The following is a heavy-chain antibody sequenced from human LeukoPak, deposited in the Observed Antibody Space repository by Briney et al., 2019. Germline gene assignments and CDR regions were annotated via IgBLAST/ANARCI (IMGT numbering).Heavy chain of an antibody. Sequence: GGSLRLSCAASGFTFSSYAMSWVRQAPGKGLEWVAVISYDGSNKYYADSVKGRFTISRDNSKNTLYLQMNSLRAEDTAVYYCARTTVQLWSIFDYWGQGTLVTVSS. CDR1: GFTFSSYA. V-gene: IGHV3-30-3*01. CDR2: ISYDGSNK. D-gene: IGHD5-18*01. J-gene: IGHJ4*02. CDR3: ARTTVQLWSIFDY.